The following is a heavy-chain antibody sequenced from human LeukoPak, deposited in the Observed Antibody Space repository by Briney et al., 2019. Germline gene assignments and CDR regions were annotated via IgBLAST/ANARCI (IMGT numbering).Heavy chain of an antibody. D-gene: IGHD3-10*01. Sequence: PGGSLRLSCAASGFTFSSYGMHWVRQAPGKGLEWVAFIRYDGSNKYYADSVKGRFTISRDNSKNTLYLQMSSLRAEDTAVYYCANGLRVRGYSSPAYWGQGTLVTVSS. V-gene: IGHV3-30*02. J-gene: IGHJ4*02. CDR1: GFTFSSYG. CDR3: ANGLRVRGYSSPAY. CDR2: IRYDGSNK.